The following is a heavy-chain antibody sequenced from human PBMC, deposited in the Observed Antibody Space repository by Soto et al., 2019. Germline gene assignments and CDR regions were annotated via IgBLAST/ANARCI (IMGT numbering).Heavy chain of an antibody. D-gene: IGHD6-13*01. J-gene: IGHJ3*02. Sequence: EVQLVESGGGLVQPGGSLRLSCAASGFTFSNYNMNWVRQAPGKGLEWVSYISSSTSTIYYADSVKGRFTISRDNAKNSLYLQMNSLSAEDTAVYSGAILAAAGPIDVFDIWGQGTMVSVSS. CDR2: ISSSTSTI. CDR3: AILAAAGPIDVFDI. CDR1: GFTFSNYN. V-gene: IGHV3-48*01.